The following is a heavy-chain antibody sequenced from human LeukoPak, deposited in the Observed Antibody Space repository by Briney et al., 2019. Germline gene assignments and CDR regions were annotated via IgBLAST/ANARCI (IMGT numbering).Heavy chain of an antibody. CDR2: IFYSGST. J-gene: IGHJ3*02. CDR3: ASADREDAFDI. Sequence: NPSETLSLTCNVSDGSISSRTYYWGWIRQPPGKGLEWIGSIFYSGSTYYNPSLKSRVTISVDTSEEQLSLKLSSVTAADTAMYYCASADREDAFDIWGQGTMVTVSS. D-gene: IGHD1-26*01. V-gene: IGHV4-39*07. CDR1: DGSISSRTYY.